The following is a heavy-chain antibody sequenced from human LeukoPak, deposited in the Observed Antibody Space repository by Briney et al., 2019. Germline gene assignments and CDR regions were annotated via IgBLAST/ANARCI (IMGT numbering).Heavy chain of an antibody. D-gene: IGHD1-7*01. J-gene: IGHJ4*02. CDR3: ARSSRELGGYAPWELMPPFDY. CDR2: INSDGSST. Sequence: AGGSLRLSCAASGFSFSNYWMHWVRHAPGKGLVWVLRINSDGSSTTYADSVKGRFTISRDNAKNSLYLQMNSLRAEDTAVYYCARSSRELGGYAPWELMPPFDYWGQGTLVTVSS. V-gene: IGHV3-74*01. CDR1: GFSFSNYW.